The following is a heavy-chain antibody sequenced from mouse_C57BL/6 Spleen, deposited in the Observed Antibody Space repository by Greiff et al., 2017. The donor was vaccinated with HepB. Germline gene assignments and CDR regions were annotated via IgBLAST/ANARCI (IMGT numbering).Heavy chain of an antibody. CDR2: INPGSGGT. CDR1: GYAFTNYL. V-gene: IGHV1-54*01. J-gene: IGHJ4*01. CDR3: ARCDGSYAMDY. Sequence: VKLMESGAELVRPGTSVKVSCKASGYAFTNYLIEWVKQRPGQGLEWIGVINPGSGGTNYNEKFKGKATLTADKSASTAYMQLSSLTSEDSAVYFCARCDGSYAMDYWGQGTSVTVSS. D-gene: IGHD2-3*01.